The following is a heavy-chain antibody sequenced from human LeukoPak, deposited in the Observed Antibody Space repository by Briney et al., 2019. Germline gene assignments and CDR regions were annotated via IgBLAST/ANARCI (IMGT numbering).Heavy chain of an antibody. CDR1: GFTFSNYE. D-gene: IGHD5-12*01. CDR2: ISSNTGSTI. Sequence: GGSLRLSCTASGFTFSNYEMNWVRQSPGKGLEWLSYISSNTGSTIYYADSVKGRFTISRDNAKNSLYLQMNSLRAEDTAVYYCARGYDPFPFDYWGQGTLVTVSS. V-gene: IGHV3-48*03. CDR3: ARGYDPFPFDY. J-gene: IGHJ4*02.